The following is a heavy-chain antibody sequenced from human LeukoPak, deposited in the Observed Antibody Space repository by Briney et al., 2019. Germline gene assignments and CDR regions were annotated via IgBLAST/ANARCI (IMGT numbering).Heavy chain of an antibody. D-gene: IGHD6-13*01. CDR2: INHSGST. CDR1: GGSFSGYY. J-gene: IGHJ5*02. Sequence: SETLSLTCAVYGGSFSGYYWSWIRQPPGRGLEWIGEINHSGSTNYNPSLKSRVTISVDTSKNQFSLRLSSVTAADTAVYFCARHRPDYSSTSNRNWFDPWGQGTLVTVSS. V-gene: IGHV4-34*01. CDR3: ARHRPDYSSTSNRNWFDP.